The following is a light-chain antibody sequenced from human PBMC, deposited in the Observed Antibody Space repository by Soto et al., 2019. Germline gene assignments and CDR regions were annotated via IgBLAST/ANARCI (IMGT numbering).Light chain of an antibody. CDR1: NIGSKS. J-gene: IGLJ2*01. V-gene: IGLV3-21*04. Sequence: SYELTQPPSVSVAPGKTASITCEGHNIGSKSVHWYQQKPGQVPVLVIYYDRDRPSGIPERFSGSNSGITATLTITRVEAGDEADYYCQVWDRSSDVVFGGGTKLTVL. CDR2: YDR. CDR3: QVWDRSSDVV.